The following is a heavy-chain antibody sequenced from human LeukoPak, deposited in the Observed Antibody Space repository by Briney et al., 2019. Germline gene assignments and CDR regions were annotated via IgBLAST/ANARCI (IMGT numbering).Heavy chain of an antibody. V-gene: IGHV4-4*07. CDR2: IYTSGST. CDR1: GGSISSYY. J-gene: IGHJ6*03. Sequence: SETLSPTCTVSGGSISSYYWSWIRQPAGKGLEWIGRIYTSGSTNYNPSLKSRVTTSVDTSKNQFSLKLSSVTAADTAVYYCARDSGGRGYGPSYYYYMDVWGKGTTVTISS. D-gene: IGHD3-10*01. CDR3: ARDSGGRGYGPSYYYYMDV.